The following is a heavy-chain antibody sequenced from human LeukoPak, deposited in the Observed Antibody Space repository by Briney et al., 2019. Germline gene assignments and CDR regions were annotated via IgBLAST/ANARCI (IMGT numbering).Heavy chain of an antibody. V-gene: IGHV3-48*03. CDR3: ARDRSYSSSWYWKYRDAFDI. J-gene: IGHJ3*02. CDR2: ISSSGFNI. Sequence: GGSLRLSCAVSGFTFSSYEMNWVRQAPGKGLEWVSYISSSGFNIYYADSVKGRFTISRDNAKNSLYLQMNSLRAEDTAVYYCARDRSYSSSWYWKYRDAFDIWGQGTMVTVSS. D-gene: IGHD6-13*01. CDR1: GFTFSSYE.